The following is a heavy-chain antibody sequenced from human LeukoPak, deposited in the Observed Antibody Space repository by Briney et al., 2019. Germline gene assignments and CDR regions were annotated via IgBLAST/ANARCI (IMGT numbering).Heavy chain of an antibody. Sequence: ASVKVSCKASGYTFTGYYMHWVRQAPGQGLEWMGWINPNSGGTNYAQKFQGRVTMTRDTSISTAYIELSRLRSDDTAVYYCARGAPYYYDSSGYYGWWGQGTLVTVSS. CDR2: INPNSGGT. CDR3: ARGAPYYYDSSGYYGW. CDR1: GYTFTGYY. J-gene: IGHJ4*02. D-gene: IGHD3-22*01. V-gene: IGHV1-2*02.